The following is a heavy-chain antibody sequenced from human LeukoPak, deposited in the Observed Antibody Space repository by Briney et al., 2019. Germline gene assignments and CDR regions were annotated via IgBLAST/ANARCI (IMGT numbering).Heavy chain of an antibody. J-gene: IGHJ3*02. CDR2: IGSSGSAM. D-gene: IGHD2-15*01. CDR3: ARVVYCSGGSCHIFAFDI. V-gene: IGHV3-11*01. CDR1: GFTFSDYY. Sequence: PGGSLRLSCAAPGFTFSDYYMSWIRQTPGKGLEWVSYIGSSGSAMFYADSVKGRFTISRDNAKNSLYLQMNSLRAEDTAVYYCARVVYCSGGSCHIFAFDIWGRGTMVTVSS.